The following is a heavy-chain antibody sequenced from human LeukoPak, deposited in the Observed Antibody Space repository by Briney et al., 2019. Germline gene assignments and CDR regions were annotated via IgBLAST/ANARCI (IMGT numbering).Heavy chain of an antibody. CDR1: GFNFNKFW. V-gene: IGHV3-7*03. Sequence: GGPLRLPCVASGFNFNKFWMSWVRQAPGKGLECVANIMQDGSARYYVDSVKGRFTISRDNAKNSVYLQMNSLRVEDTAVYYCISGSQWNYWGQGTLVTVSS. J-gene: IGHJ4*02. CDR2: IMQDGSAR. CDR3: ISGSQWNY. D-gene: IGHD3-22*01.